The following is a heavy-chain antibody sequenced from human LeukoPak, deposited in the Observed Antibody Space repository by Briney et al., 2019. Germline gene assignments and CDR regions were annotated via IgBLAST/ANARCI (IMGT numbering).Heavy chain of an antibody. Sequence: GGSLRLSCAASGFTFSSYAMSWVRQAPGKGLEWVSAISGSGDSTYYADSVKGRFTISRDNAKNTLYLQMNSLTAEDTAVFYCARATSETTGGLDYWGQGTLVTVSS. V-gene: IGHV3-23*01. D-gene: IGHD1-1*01. CDR3: ARATSETTGGLDY. CDR2: ISGSGDST. J-gene: IGHJ4*02. CDR1: GFTFSSYA.